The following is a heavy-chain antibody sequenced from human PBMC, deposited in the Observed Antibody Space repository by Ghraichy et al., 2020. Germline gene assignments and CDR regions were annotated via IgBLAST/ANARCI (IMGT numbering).Heavy chain of an antibody. V-gene: IGHV3-7*01. D-gene: IGHD3-10*01. Sequence: GGSLRLSCAASGFTFSNYWMRWVRQAPGKGLEWVADIKQDGSEKYYVDSVKGRFTISRDNAKNSLYLQMNSLRAEDTAVYYCVRRSDTMIRGVIYYYYGMDVWGQGTTVTVSS. CDR3: VRRSDTMIRGVIYYYYGMDV. CDR1: GFTFSNYW. J-gene: IGHJ6*02. CDR2: IKQDGSEK.